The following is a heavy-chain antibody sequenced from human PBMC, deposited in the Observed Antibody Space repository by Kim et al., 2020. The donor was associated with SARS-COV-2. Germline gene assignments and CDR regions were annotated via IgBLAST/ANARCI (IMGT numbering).Heavy chain of an antibody. Sequence: GGSLRLSCAVSGLSVTSYYMSWVRQAPGKGLEWVSVIYTDGTTYYADSVKGRFTISRHDSKNSLYPQMNTLRAEDSAVYFCASLNWGTVDLEYFFEYWG. D-gene: IGHD7-27*01. V-gene: IGHV3-53*01. CDR3: ASLNWGTVDLEYFFEY. J-gene: IGHJ4*01. CDR2: IYTDGTT. CDR1: GLSVTSYY.